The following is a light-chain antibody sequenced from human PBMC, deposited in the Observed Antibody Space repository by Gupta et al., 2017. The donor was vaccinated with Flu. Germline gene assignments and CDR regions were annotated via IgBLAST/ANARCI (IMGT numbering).Light chain of an antibody. CDR2: AAS. Sequence: EIVLTQSPDTLSLSPGERATLSCRASQSVSANYLAWYQQKPGQAPRLLIHAASSRATGIPDRFSGSGSGTDFTLTISSLKPEDFAVYFCQQDGTSPRTFGQGTKVE. CDR3: QQDGTSPRT. CDR1: QSVSANY. J-gene: IGKJ1*01. V-gene: IGKV3-20*01.